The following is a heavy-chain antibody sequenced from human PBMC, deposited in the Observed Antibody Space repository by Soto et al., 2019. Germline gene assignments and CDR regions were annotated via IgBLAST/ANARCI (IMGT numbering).Heavy chain of an antibody. CDR2: ISSNGGST. V-gene: IGHV3-64D*08. CDR3: VKDEGPSGYSYYYYYGMDV. Sequence: VGSLRLSCSASGFTFSSYAMHWVRQAPGKGLDYVSAISSNGGSTYYADSVKGRFTISRDNSKNTLYLQMSSLRAEDTAVYYCVKDEGPSGYSYYYYYGMDVWGQGTTVTVSS. J-gene: IGHJ6*02. CDR1: GFTFSSYA. D-gene: IGHD3-3*01.